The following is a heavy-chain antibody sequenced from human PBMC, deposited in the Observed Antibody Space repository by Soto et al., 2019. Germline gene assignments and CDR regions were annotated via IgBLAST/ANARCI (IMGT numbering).Heavy chain of an antibody. D-gene: IGHD5-18*01. V-gene: IGHV4-30-4*01. CDR3: ASGGGATISGYSYGSTFDY. J-gene: IGHJ4*03. CDR2: IYYSGST. Sequence: SETLSLTCSVSGASVSSGGYFWTWIRQLPGKGLEWIGYIYYSGSTYYNPSLKSRVTISVDTSKNQFSLKLSSVTAADTAVYYCASGGGATISGYSYGSTFDYWGQGTTVTVSS. CDR1: GASVSSGGYF.